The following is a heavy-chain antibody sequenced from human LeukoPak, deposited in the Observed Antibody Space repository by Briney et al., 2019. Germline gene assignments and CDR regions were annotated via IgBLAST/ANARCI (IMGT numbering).Heavy chain of an antibody. V-gene: IGHV4-59*01. CDR1: GGSISSYY. D-gene: IGHD3-22*01. J-gene: IGHJ4*01. CDR3: ARVPDSSSYYFDY. CDR2: IYYSPTT. Sequence: SETLSLTCTVSGGSISSYYWSWIRQPPPKGLDWIGYIYYSPTTKYTPYLKSRVTISVASSRTQFPLKLSFVTAADTAVYYCARVPDSSSYYFDYCNQETLVTVYS.